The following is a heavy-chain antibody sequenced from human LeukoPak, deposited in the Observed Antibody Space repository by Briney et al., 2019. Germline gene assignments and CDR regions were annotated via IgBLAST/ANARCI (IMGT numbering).Heavy chain of an antibody. CDR2: ISWNSGSI. J-gene: IGHJ6*03. CDR3: AKEAYYDFWSGYYDYYYMDV. D-gene: IGHD3-3*01. Sequence: GGSLRLSCAASGFTFDDYAMPWVRQAPGKGLEWVSGISWNSGSIGYADSVKGRFTISRDNAKNSLYLQMNSLRAEDTALYYCAKEAYYDFWSGYYDYYYMDVWGKGTTVTVSS. CDR1: GFTFDDYA. V-gene: IGHV3-9*01.